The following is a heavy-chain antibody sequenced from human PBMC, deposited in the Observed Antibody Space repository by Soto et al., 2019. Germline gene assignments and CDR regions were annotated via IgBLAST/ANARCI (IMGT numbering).Heavy chain of an antibody. CDR3: AGGGGRPDYYYGMDV. D-gene: IGHD3-16*01. CDR2: INAGNGNT. Sequence: GASVKVSCKASGYTFTSYAMHWVRQAPGQRLEWMGWINAGNGNTKYSQKFQGRVTITRDTSTSTAYMELSRLRSYDTAVYYCAGGGGRPDYYYGMDVGGKGTTVTVSS. V-gene: IGHV1-3*01. J-gene: IGHJ6*04. CDR1: GYTFTSYA.